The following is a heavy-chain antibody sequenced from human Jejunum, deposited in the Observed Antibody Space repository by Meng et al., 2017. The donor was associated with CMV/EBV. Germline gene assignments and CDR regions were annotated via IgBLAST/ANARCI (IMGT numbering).Heavy chain of an antibody. CDR1: GYTFTSYD. CDR3: ARNGIFFDY. D-gene: IGHD1-14*01. V-gene: IGHV1-8*01. CDR2: ANPRSANT. J-gene: IGHJ4*02. Sequence: KVSCKASGYTFTSYDINWVRQAAGQGREWMGWANPRSANTGSAQKFQGRLTMTMNTSIGTAYMELSSLRSEDTAVYYCARNGIFFDYWGQGALVTVSS.